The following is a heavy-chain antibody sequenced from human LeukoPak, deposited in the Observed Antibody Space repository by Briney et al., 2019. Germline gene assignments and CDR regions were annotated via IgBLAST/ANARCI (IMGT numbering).Heavy chain of an antibody. J-gene: IGHJ4*02. CDR2: ISYDGSNK. CDR1: GFTFSSYG. V-gene: IGHV3-30*19. CDR3: ARDPHYDFWSGSRGYFDY. D-gene: IGHD3-3*01. Sequence: GGSLRLSCAASGFTFSSYGMHWVRQAPGKGLEWVAVISYDGSNKYYADSVKGRFTISRDNSKNTLYLQMNSLRAEDTAVYYCARDPHYDFWSGSRGYFDYWGQGTLVTVSS.